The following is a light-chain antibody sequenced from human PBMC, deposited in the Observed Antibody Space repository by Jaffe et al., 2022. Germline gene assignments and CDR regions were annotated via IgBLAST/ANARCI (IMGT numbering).Light chain of an antibody. CDR1: RSVLYSSNNKNY. Sequence: DIVMTQSPDSLAVSLGERATINCKSSRSVLYSSNNKNYLAWYQQKPGQPPKLLIYWASTRESGVPDRFSGSGSGTDFTLTISSLQAEDLAVYYCQQYYSIPYTFGQGTKLEIK. V-gene: IGKV4-1*01. CDR2: WAS. CDR3: QQYYSIPYT. J-gene: IGKJ2*01.